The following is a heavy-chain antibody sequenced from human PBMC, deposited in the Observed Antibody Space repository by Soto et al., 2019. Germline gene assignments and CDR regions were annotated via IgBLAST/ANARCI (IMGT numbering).Heavy chain of an antibody. Sequence: PETLSLTCTVSGGSIRNVYWSWIRQAPGKGLEWIGFIFHSGNAKYNPSLKSRVTISVDTSKNQFSLSLDSVTAADTAVYFCARAHAPTLPFDYWGQGTLVTVPQ. CDR1: GGSIRNVY. J-gene: IGHJ4*01. CDR3: ARAHAPTLPFDY. D-gene: IGHD2-15*01. V-gene: IGHV4-59*01. CDR2: IFHSGNA.